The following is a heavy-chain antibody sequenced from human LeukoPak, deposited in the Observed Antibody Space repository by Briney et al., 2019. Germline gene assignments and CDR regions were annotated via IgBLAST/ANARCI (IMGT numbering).Heavy chain of an antibody. J-gene: IGHJ3*02. CDR1: GGSISSYY. CDR3: ARVPEDYYDSSGYYAFDI. CDR2: IYYSGST. Sequence: SETLSLTCTVSGGSISSYYWSWIRQPPGKGLEWIGYIYYSGSTNYNPSLKSRVTISVDTSKNQFSLKLSSVTAADTAVYYCARVPEDYYDSSGYYAFDIWGQGTMVTVSS. V-gene: IGHV4-59*12. D-gene: IGHD3-22*01.